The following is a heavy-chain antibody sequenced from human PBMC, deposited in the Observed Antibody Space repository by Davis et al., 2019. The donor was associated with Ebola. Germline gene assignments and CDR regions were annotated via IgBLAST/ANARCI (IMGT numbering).Heavy chain of an antibody. D-gene: IGHD3/OR15-3a*01. Sequence: GESLKISCAASGFTFSDYYMSWIRQAPGKGLEWVSYITSSGSTIYYADSVKGRFTISRDNAKNTLYLQMNSLRAEDTAVYYCTRDTFGPRDMWGQGTMVTVSS. CDR1: GFTFSDYY. CDR3: TRDTFGPRDM. V-gene: IGHV3-11*04. J-gene: IGHJ3*02. CDR2: ITSSGSTI.